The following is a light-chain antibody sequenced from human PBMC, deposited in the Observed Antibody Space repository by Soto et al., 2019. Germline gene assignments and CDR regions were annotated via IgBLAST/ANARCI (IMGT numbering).Light chain of an antibody. V-gene: IGKV3-15*01. J-gene: IGKJ1*01. CDR2: GAS. Sequence: EIVMTQSPATLSVSPGERATLSCRASQSVSSNLAWYQQKPGQAPRLLIYGASTRATGIPARFSGSGSGTEFTLTISSLPFEDFGVYYCQQYNNWPPWTFGQGTKVEIK. CDR1: QSVSSN. CDR3: QQYNNWPPWT.